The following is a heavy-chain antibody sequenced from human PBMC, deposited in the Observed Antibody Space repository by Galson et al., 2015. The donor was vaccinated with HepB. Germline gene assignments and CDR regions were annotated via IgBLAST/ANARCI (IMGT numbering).Heavy chain of an antibody. CDR1: GGTFSSYA. V-gene: IGHV1-69*13. D-gene: IGHD3-9*01. CDR2: IIPIFGTA. Sequence: SVKVSCKASGGTFSSYAISWVRQAPRQGLEWMGGIIPIFGTANYAQKFQGRVTITADESTSTAYMELSSLRSEDTAVYYCATEYYDILTGYYKENYWGQGTLVTVSS. J-gene: IGHJ4*02. CDR3: ATEYYDILTGYYKENY.